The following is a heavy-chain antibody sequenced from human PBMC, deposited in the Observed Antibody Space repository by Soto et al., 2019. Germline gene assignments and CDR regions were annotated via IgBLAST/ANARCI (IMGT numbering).Heavy chain of an antibody. CDR3: ARHAGRGVYYYYMDG. J-gene: IGHJ6*03. D-gene: IGHD3-10*01. V-gene: IGHV4-59*08. CDR1: GGSITSYY. CDR2: ISYSGST. Sequence: SETLSLTCTVSGGSITSYYWTWIRRPPGKGLEWIGYISYSGSTNSNPSLKSRVAISVDASKNQFSLKLSSVTAADTAVYYCARHAGRGVYYYYMDGWARGTTVTVSS.